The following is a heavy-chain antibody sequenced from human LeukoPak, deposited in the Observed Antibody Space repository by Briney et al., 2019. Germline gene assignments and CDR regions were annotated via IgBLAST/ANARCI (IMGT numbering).Heavy chain of an antibody. D-gene: IGHD6-19*01. V-gene: IGHV4-34*01. J-gene: IGHJ2*01. Sequence: SETLSLTCAVYGGSFSGYYWSWIRQPPGKGLEWIGEINHSGSTNYSPSLKSRVTISIDTSKNQFSLKLSSVTAADTAVYSCARDKGWSNWSFDLWGRGTLVTVSS. CDR1: GGSFSGYY. CDR2: INHSGST. CDR3: ARDKGWSNWSFDL.